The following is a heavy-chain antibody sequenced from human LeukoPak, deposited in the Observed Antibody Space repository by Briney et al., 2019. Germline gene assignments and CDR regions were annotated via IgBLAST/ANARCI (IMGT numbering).Heavy chain of an antibody. J-gene: IGHJ6*04. CDR1: GGSFSGYY. CDR2: INHSGST. Sequence: SETLSLTCAVYGGSFSGYYWSWIRQPPGKGLEWLGEINHSGSTNYNPSLKSRVTISVDTSKNQFSLKLSSVTAADTAVYYCARGAGGMAAAYPVWGKGTTVTVSS. D-gene: IGHD6-13*01. V-gene: IGHV4-34*01. CDR3: ARGAGGMAAAYPV.